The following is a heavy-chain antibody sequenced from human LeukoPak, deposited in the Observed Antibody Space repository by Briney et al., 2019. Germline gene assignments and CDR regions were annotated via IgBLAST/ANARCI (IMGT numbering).Heavy chain of an antibody. CDR2: INPNSGGT. V-gene: IGHV1-2*04. CDR1: AYTFTGYY. J-gene: IGHJ4*02. Sequence: ASVKVSCKASAYTFTGYYMHWVRQAPGQGLEWMGWINPNSGGTNYAQKFQGWVTMTRDTSISTAYMELSRLRSDDTAVYYCAREFGNGNFHYWGQGTLVTVSS. CDR3: AREFGNGNFHY. D-gene: IGHD3-10*01.